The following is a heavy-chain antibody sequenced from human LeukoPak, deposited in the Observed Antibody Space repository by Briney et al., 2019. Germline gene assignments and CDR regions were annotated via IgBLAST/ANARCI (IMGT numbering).Heavy chain of an antibody. V-gene: IGHV3-23*01. CDR1: GFTFKNYA. Sequence: GGSLRLSCAASGFTFKNYAMSWLRQAPGKGLEWVSAIGDTNGDTKYPDSVKGRFTISRDNSRNTLYLHLNSLRVEDTAIYYCGRDWKLDYWGQGTLVTVSS. CDR3: GRDWKLDY. CDR2: IGDTNGDT. D-gene: IGHD1-1*01. J-gene: IGHJ4*02.